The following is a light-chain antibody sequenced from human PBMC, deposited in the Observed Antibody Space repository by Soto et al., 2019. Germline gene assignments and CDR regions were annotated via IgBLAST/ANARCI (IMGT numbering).Light chain of an antibody. J-gene: IGLJ1*01. Sequence: SALTKPASVYGSPGQSITISCTGTSSDVGGYNYVSWYQQHPGEVPKVIIFNVNNRPSGVSDRFSGPRSGNTASLTISGLQAEDEADYYCSSFTSSTTYVFGTGTKVTVL. CDR2: NVN. CDR3: SSFTSSTTYV. CDR1: SSDVGGYNY. V-gene: IGLV2-14*03.